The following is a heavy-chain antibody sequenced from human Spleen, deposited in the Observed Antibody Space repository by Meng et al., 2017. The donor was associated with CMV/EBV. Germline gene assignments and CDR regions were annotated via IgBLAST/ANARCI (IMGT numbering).Heavy chain of an antibody. V-gene: IGHV1-8*01. CDR3: ARDQIAVSGLSYYFDF. Sequence: ASVKVSCKASGYALASYDINWVRQAPGQGLEWMGWMNPNSGNTGYAQKFQGRVTMTRDTSTSTAYMELSSLRSDDTAVYYCARDQIAVSGLSYYFDFWGQGTLVTVSS. D-gene: IGHD6-19*01. CDR2: MNPNSGNT. CDR1: GYALASYD. J-gene: IGHJ4*02.